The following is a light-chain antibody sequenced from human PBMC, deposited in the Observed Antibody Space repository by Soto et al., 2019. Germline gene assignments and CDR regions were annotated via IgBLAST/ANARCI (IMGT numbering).Light chain of an antibody. CDR2: CAS. Sequence: EIVLTQSPGTLSLSPGERATLSCRASQSVDNSYLAWYQQKPGQAPRLLIYCASSRATGIPDRFSGSGSGTDFTLTISRLEPEDVAVYYCQQYRSSPPYTFGQGTKLEIK. CDR1: QSVDNSY. CDR3: QQYRSSPPYT. V-gene: IGKV3-20*01. J-gene: IGKJ2*01.